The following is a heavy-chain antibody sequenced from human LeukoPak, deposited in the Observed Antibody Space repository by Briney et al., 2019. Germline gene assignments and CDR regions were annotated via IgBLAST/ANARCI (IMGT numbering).Heavy chain of an antibody. CDR1: GGSISSGSYY. CDR3: ARWDDSAWAFGT. V-gene: IGHV4-61*02. Sequence: SETLSLTCTVSGGSISSGSYYWSWIRQPAGKGLEWIGRIYTSGSTNYNPSLKSRVTISIDTSKNQFSLKLNSVTAADTAVYYCARWDDSAWAFGTWGPGTLVTVSS. J-gene: IGHJ5*02. CDR2: IYTSGST. D-gene: IGHD6-19*01.